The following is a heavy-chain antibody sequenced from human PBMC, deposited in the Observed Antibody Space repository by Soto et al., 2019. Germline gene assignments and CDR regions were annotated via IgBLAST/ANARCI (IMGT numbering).Heavy chain of an antibody. J-gene: IGHJ6*02. Sequence: PSQTLSLTCAISGDSVSSNSAARNWIRQSPSRGLEWLGRTYYRSKWNNDYALSVKSRITINPDTPKNQFSLHLYSVTPEDTAIYYCTGITSFRGMDVWGQGTPVTVSS. CDR2: TYYRSKWNN. V-gene: IGHV6-1*01. D-gene: IGHD3-10*01. CDR3: TGITSFRGMDV. CDR1: GDSVSSNSAA.